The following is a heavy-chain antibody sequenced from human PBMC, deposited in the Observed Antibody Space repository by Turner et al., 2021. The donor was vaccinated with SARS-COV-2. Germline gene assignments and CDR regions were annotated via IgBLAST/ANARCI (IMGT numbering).Heavy chain of an antibody. CDR2: FDPEDGET. J-gene: IGHJ5*02. D-gene: IGHD2-8*01. Sequence: QVQLVQSWAEVKKPGASVKVSCKVSGYTLIELSMHWVRQAPGKGLEWMGGFDPEDGETIYAQKFQGRVTMTEDTSTDTAYMELSSLRSEDTAVYYCATAPPYCTNGVCPNWFDPWGQGTLVTVSS. CDR1: GYTLIELS. CDR3: ATAPPYCTNGVCPNWFDP. V-gene: IGHV1-24*01.